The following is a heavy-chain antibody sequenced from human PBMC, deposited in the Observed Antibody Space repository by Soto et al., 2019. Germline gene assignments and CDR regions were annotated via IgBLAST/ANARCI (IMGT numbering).Heavy chain of an antibody. J-gene: IGHJ6*03. CDR2: ISRSSGST. V-gene: IGHV3-23*01. Sequence: SGGSLRLSCAASGFTFSSYFMTWVRQAPGKGLEWVSSISRSSGSTYYADSVRGRFTISRDNSKNTLYLQMNSLRAEDTALYYCARGSFYYYMDVWGKGTTVTVSS. CDR1: GFTFSSYF. CDR3: ARGSFYYYMDV.